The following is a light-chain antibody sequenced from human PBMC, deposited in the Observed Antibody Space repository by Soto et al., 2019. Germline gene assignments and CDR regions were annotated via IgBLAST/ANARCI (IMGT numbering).Light chain of an antibody. Sequence: VLTQPASVSGSPGQSITISCTGTNSDVGNYIYVSWYQQRPGKGPKLMIYEVSNRPSGVSNRFSGSKSGNTASLTISGLQAEDEADYYCSSYTSNTTPFVFGTGTKVTVL. CDR2: EVS. J-gene: IGLJ1*01. CDR3: SSYTSNTTPFV. V-gene: IGLV2-14*01. CDR1: NSDVGNYIY.